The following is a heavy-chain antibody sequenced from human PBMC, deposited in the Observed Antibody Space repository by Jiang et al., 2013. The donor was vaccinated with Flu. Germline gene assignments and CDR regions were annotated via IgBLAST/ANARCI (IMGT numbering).Heavy chain of an antibody. Sequence: GQGLEWMGGSHPYLWYSNYAQKFQGRVTITADESTSTAYMELSSLRSEDTAVYYCARSPQPYYYDSSWDYWGQGTLVTVSS. D-gene: IGHD3-22*01. V-gene: IGHV1-69*01. CDR2: SHPYLWYS. J-gene: IGHJ4*02. CDR3: ARSPQPYYYDSSWDY.